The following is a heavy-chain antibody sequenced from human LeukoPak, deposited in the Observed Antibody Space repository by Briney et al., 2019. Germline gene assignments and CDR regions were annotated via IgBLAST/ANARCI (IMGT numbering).Heavy chain of an antibody. Sequence: ASVKVSCKASGYTFTSYGISWVRQAPGQGLEWMGWISAYNGNTNYAQKLQGRVTMTTDTSTSTAYMELRSLRSDDTAVYYCARDPDILTGYSAVLDYWGQGTLVTVSS. CDR3: ARDPDILTGYSAVLDY. CDR2: ISAYNGNT. J-gene: IGHJ4*02. V-gene: IGHV1-18*01. CDR1: GYTFTSYG. D-gene: IGHD3-9*01.